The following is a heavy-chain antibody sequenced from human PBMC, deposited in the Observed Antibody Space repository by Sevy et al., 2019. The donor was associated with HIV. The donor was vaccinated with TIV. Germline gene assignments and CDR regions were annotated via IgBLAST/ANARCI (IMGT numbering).Heavy chain of an antibody. D-gene: IGHD5-12*01. CDR1: GFTFSSYA. Sequence: GGCLRLSCAASGFTFSSYAMHWVRQAPGKGLEWVAVISYDGSNKYYADSVKGRFTISRDNSKNTLYLQMNSLRAEDTAVYYCARDSGYDFGPDDYWGQGTLVPSPQ. CDR2: ISYDGSNK. J-gene: IGHJ4*02. V-gene: IGHV3-30-3*01. CDR3: ARDSGYDFGPDDY.